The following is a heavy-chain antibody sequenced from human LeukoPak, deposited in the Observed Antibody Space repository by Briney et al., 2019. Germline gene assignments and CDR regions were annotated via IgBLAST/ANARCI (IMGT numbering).Heavy chain of an antibody. CDR1: GFTFSSYG. D-gene: IGHD3-22*01. CDR2: ISYDGTNK. CDR3: AKTVSSGYYWDYFDY. J-gene: IGHJ4*02. V-gene: IGHV3-30*18. Sequence: PGGTLRLSCAASGFTFSSYGMHWVRQAPGKGLEWVAVISYDGTNKYYTDSVKGRFTISRDDSKNTLYLQMNSLRPEDTAVYYCAKTVSSGYYWDYFDYWGQGTLVTVSS.